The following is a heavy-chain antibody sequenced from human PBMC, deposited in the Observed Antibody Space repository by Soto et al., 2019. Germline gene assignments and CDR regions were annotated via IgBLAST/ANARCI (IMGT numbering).Heavy chain of an antibody. CDR2: IIPVFGRV. D-gene: IGHD3-16*01. CDR3: ANSRGGTFLGYHGMDI. V-gene: IGHV1-69*01. CDR1: GGTFSSRA. Sequence: QVQLVQSGPEVKKTETSVKVSCKASGGTFSSRAISWVRQAPGQGLEWMGGIIPVFGRVNYAEKFQDRVTSTAVESTGTVYMELSSLRSEDTALYYCANSRGGTFLGYHGMDIWGQGTTVSVSS. J-gene: IGHJ6*02.